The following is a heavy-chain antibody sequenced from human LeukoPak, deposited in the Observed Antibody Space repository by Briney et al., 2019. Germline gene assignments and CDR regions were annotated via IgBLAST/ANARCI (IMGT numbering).Heavy chain of an antibody. CDR3: ARKGGTFDY. CDR1: GGSIRNYY. J-gene: IGHJ4*02. V-gene: IGHV4-59*08. Sequence: SETLSLTCTVSGGSIRNYYWSWLRQPPGKGLEWIGYIYYSGSTNYNPSLKSRVTISVDTSKNQFSLKLSSVTAADTAVYYCARKGGTFDYWGQGTMVTVSS. CDR2: IYYSGST. D-gene: IGHD2-15*01.